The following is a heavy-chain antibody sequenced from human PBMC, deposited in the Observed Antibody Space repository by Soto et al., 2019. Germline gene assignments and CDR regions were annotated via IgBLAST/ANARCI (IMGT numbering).Heavy chain of an antibody. CDR2: MHYSGNT. CDR1: GGSISRYY. Sequence: QVQLQESGPGLVKPSETLSLTCSVSGGSISRYYCSWVRQPPGEGLEWIGHMHYSGNTRYNPSLKSRATVSLDTSKNQFYLKLSSVTAADTAVYYCATSTGWPGFDFWGQGTLATVSS. V-gene: IGHV4-59*08. J-gene: IGHJ4*02. D-gene: IGHD2-8*02. CDR3: ATSTGWPGFDF.